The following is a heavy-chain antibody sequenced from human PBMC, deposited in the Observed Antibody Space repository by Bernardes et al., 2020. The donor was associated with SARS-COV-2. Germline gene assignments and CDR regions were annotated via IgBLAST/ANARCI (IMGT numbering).Heavy chain of an antibody. V-gene: IGHV4-61*02. J-gene: IGHJ3*02. CDR2: ISTNGDT. CDR3: ARRGGGVINAFDI. Sequence: TLSLTCTVSGGSISSGFYHWRWIRPSAGKGLEWIGRISTNGDTNYDPSIKSRLTVSLDTSKNQFSLQLTSVTAADTALYYCARRGGGVINAFDIWGQGTMVTVSS. D-gene: IGHD3-10*01. CDR1: GGSISSGFYH.